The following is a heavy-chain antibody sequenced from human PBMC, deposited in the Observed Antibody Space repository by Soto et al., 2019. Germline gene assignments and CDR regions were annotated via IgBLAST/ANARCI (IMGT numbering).Heavy chain of an antibody. CDR3: AKGGGYCSGGSCNVSPGSD. D-gene: IGHD2-15*01. J-gene: IGHJ4*02. Sequence: EVQLLESGGGLVQPGGSLRLSCAASGFTFRNYAMSWVRQVPGKGLEWVSAISRNGDATYYADSVKGRFTISRDNSKNTLYRQMNSLRAEDTATYFCAKGGGYCSGGSCNVSPGSDWGQGTLVTVSS. CDR2: ISRNGDAT. V-gene: IGHV3-23*01. CDR1: GFTFRNYA.